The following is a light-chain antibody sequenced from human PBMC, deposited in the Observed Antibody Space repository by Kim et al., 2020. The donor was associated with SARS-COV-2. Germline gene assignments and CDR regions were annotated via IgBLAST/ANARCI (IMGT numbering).Light chain of an antibody. CDR2: KAS. CDR3: QQYKSYSWT. J-gene: IGKJ1*01. V-gene: IGKV1-5*03. Sequence: DIQMTQSPSTLSASVGDRVAITCRASQSLSSWLAWYQQKPGKAPKLLIYKASSLESGVPSRFSGSESGTEFTLTISSLQPDDFATYYCQQYKSYSWTFGQGTKVEIK. CDR1: QSLSSW.